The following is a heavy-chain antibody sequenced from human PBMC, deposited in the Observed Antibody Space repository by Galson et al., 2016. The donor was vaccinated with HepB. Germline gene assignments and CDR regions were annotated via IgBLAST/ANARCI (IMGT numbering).Heavy chain of an antibody. J-gene: IGHJ4*02. Sequence: SLRLSCAASGFSLSNYWMYWVRQVPGEGLVWVSRINSDGTGTTYADSVKGRFTISRDNAMNTLYLEMRGLRAEDTAVYYCARERAGYSSAWGQGTLVTVAS. CDR3: ARERAGYSSA. CDR1: GFSLSNYW. CDR2: INSDGTGT. V-gene: IGHV3-74*03. D-gene: IGHD6-25*01.